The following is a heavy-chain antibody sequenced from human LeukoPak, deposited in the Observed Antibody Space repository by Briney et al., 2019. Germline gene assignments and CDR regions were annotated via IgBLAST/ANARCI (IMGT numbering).Heavy chain of an antibody. J-gene: IGHJ4*02. CDR3: ARLRQWELHN. Sequence: SETLSLTCAVYGGSFSGYYWSWIRQPPGKGLEWIGSIYYSGSTYYNPSLKSRVTISVDTSKNQFSLKLSSVTAADTAVYYCARLRQWELHNWGQGTLVTVSS. V-gene: IGHV4-34*01. D-gene: IGHD1-26*01. CDR2: IYYSGST. CDR1: GGSFSGYY.